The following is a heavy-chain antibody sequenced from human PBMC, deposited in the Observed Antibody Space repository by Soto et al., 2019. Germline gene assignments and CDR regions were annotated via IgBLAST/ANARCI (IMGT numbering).Heavy chain of an antibody. J-gene: IGHJ5*02. V-gene: IGHV4-34*01. D-gene: IGHD6-13*01. CDR2: INHSGST. CDR1: GGSFSGYY. Sequence: SETLSLTCAVYGGSFSGYYWSWIRQPPGKGLEWIGEINHSGSTNYNPSLKSRVTISVDTSKNQFSLKLSSVTAADTAVYYCARQAEIVYSSQLNWLDPWGQGTLVTVSS. CDR3: ARQAEIVYSSQLNWLDP.